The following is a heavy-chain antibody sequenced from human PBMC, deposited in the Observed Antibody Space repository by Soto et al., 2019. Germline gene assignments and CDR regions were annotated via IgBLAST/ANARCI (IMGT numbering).Heavy chain of an antibody. D-gene: IGHD3-22*01. J-gene: IGHJ6*02. V-gene: IGHV1-69*13. CDR3: ASSVPKDSSGCYYGLYYYYGMDV. Sequence: GASVKVSCKASGGTFSSYAISWVRQAPGQGLEWMGGIIPIFGTANYAQKFQGRVTITADESTSTAYMELSSLRSEDTALYYCASSVPKDSSGCYYGLYYYYGMDVWGQGTTVTVSS. CDR2: IIPIFGTA. CDR1: GGTFSSYA.